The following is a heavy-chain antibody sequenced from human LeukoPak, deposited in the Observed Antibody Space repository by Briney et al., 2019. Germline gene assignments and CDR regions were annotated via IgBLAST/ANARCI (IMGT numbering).Heavy chain of an antibody. D-gene: IGHD4-17*01. CDR3: ARSYQVDYGDYGPFDY. Sequence: SETLSLTCTVSGGSISSYYWSWIRQPPGKGLEWIGYIYYSGSTNYNPSLKSRVTISVDTSKNQFSLKLSSVTAADTAVYYCARSYQVDYGDYGPFDYWGQGTLVTVSS. J-gene: IGHJ4*02. CDR2: IYYSGST. CDR1: GGSISSYY. V-gene: IGHV4-59*08.